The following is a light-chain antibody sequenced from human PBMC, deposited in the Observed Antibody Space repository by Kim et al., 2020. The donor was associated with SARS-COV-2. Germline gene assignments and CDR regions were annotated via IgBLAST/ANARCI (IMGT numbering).Light chain of an antibody. Sequence: QSVVTQEPSLTVSPGGTVTLTCAYSTGAVTSGYYANWFQQKPGQAPRPLIYSTSNKHSWTPARFSGSLLGGKAALTLAGVQPEDEAEYYCLLYYGGTQTWVFGGGTQLTVL. CDR3: LLYYGGTQTWV. V-gene: IGLV7-43*01. J-gene: IGLJ3*02. CDR1: TGAVTSGYY. CDR2: STS.